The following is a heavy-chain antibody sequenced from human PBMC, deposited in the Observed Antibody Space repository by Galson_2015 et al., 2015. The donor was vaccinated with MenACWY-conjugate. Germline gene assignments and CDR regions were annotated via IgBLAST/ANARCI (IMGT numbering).Heavy chain of an antibody. V-gene: IGHV3-23*01. Sequence: SLRLSCAGSGFTFNNFAMSWVRQAPGKGLEWVSTITGSGGSNYYAESLKGRVTISRDKSKNTLFLPMTRLRADDTAVYYCAKERRTSGWELRPPFDYWGQGTLVTVSS. D-gene: IGHD6-19*01. J-gene: IGHJ4*02. CDR2: ITGSGGSN. CDR1: GFTFNNFA. CDR3: AKERRTSGWELRPPFDY.